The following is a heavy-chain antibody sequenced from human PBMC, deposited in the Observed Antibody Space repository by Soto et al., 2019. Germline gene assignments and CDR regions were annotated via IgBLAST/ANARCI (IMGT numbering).Heavy chain of an antibody. V-gene: IGHV3-9*01. D-gene: IGHD5-18*01. CDR1: GFTFDDYA. Sequence: GGSLRLSCAASGFTFDDYAMHWVRQAPGKGLEWVSGISWNSGSIGYADSVKGRFTISRDNAKNSLYLQMNSLRAEDTALYYFAKDTGNTAMVISWGGMDVWGQGTTVTVSS. CDR3: AKDTGNTAMVISWGGMDV. J-gene: IGHJ6*02. CDR2: ISWNSGSI.